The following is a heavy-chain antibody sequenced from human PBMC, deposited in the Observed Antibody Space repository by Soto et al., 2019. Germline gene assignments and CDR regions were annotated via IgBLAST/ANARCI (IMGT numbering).Heavy chain of an antibody. CDR3: ARDLFSGYDQAFDY. J-gene: IGHJ4*02. CDR1: GFTFSSYS. Sequence: GGSLRLSCAASGFTFSSYSMNLIRQAPGKGLEWVSSISSSSSYIYYADSVKGRFTISRDNAKNSLYLQMNSLRAEDTAVYYCARDLFSGYDQAFDYWGQGTLVTVSS. D-gene: IGHD5-12*01. CDR2: ISSSSSYI. V-gene: IGHV3-21*01.